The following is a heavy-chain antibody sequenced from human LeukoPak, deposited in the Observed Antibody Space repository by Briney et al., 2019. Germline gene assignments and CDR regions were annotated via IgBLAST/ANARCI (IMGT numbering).Heavy chain of an antibody. Sequence: PGGSLRLSCAASGFTFSSYAMSWVRQAPWKGLEWVSAVSGSGGSTYYADSVKGRFTISRDNSKNTLYLQMNSLRAEDTAVYYCANHGSYGGVWFGELFPYGMDVWGQGTTVTVSS. CDR2: VSGSGGST. CDR3: ANHGSYGGVWFGELFPYGMDV. D-gene: IGHD3-10*01. V-gene: IGHV3-23*01. J-gene: IGHJ6*02. CDR1: GFTFSSYA.